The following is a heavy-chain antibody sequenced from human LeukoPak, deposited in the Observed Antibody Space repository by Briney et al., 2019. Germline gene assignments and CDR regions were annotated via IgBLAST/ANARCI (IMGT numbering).Heavy chain of an antibody. CDR3: ARASWNYYDSSGYSGRGSLAFDI. D-gene: IGHD3-22*01. CDR1: GDSISSSNW. CDR2: IYHSGST. Sequence: SGTLSLTCAVSGDSISSSNWWNWVRQPPGKGLEWVGEIYHSGSTNYNPSLKSRVTVSVDKSKNQFSLKLSSVTAADTAVYYCARASWNYYDSSGYSGRGSLAFDIWGQGTMVTVSS. J-gene: IGHJ3*02. V-gene: IGHV4-4*02.